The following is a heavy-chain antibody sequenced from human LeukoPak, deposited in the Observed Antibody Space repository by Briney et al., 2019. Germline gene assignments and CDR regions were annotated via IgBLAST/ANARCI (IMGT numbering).Heavy chain of an antibody. Sequence: PGGSLRLSCAASGFTFSTYNMHWVRQAPGKGLEWVALISYDVSKYYADAVKGRFSISRDNSKNTLYLQMNSLRAEDTAVYYCAKDLGYSNGHALGYWGQGALVTVSS. CDR3: AKDLGYSNGHALGY. J-gene: IGHJ4*02. D-gene: IGHD5-18*01. CDR2: ISYDVSK. V-gene: IGHV3-30*18. CDR1: GFTFSTYN.